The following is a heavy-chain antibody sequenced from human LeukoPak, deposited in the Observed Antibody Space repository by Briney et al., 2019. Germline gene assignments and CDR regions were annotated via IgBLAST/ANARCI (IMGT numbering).Heavy chain of an antibody. J-gene: IGHJ6*02. D-gene: IGHD3-22*01. Sequence: GGSLRLSCAASGFTFISYCMTWVRQAPGKGLEGVAHIKEDGSEKFYVDSVKGRFTIARDKANNSVYLQMNNLRAEDTAVYYCARDRIRVQLWLGGMDVWGQGTTVTVSS. V-gene: IGHV3-7*01. CDR1: GFTFISYC. CDR2: IKEDGSEK. CDR3: ARDRIRVQLWLGGMDV.